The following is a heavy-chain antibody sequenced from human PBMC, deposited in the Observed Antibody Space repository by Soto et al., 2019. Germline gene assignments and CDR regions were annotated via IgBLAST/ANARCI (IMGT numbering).Heavy chain of an antibody. Sequence: QVQLVESGGGVVQPGRSLRLSCAASGFTFSSYAMHWVRQPPGKGLEWVAVISYDGSNKYYADSVKGRFTISRDNSKNTLYLQMNSLRAEDTAVYYCARDVAAAGTTAPFYVYWGQGTLVTVSS. J-gene: IGHJ4*02. CDR3: ARDVAAAGTTAPFYVY. CDR2: ISYDGSNK. CDR1: GFTFSSYA. D-gene: IGHD6-13*01. V-gene: IGHV3-30-3*01.